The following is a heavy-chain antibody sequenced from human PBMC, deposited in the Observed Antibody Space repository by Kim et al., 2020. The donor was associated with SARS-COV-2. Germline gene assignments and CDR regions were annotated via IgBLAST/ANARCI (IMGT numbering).Heavy chain of an antibody. CDR1: GGSISSYY. CDR2: IYYSGST. J-gene: IGHJ5*02. CDR3: ARMGSVEGHFDP. V-gene: IGHV4-59*01. D-gene: IGHD1-26*01. Sequence: SETLSLTCTVSGGSISSYYWSWIRQPPGKGLEWIGYIYYSGSTNYNPSLKSRVTISVDTSKNQFSLKLSSVTAADTAVYYCARMGSVEGHFDPWGQGTLVTVSS.